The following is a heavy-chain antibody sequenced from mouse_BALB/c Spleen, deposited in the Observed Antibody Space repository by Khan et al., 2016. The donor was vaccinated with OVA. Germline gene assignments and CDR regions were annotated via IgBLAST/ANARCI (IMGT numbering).Heavy chain of an antibody. CDR2: ILPGSGSN. D-gene: IGHD1-1*01. Sequence: QVQLQQSGAELMKPGASVKISCKATGYTFSSYWIEWVKQRPGHGLEWIGEILPGSGSNNYNEKFKGKATFTADTSSNTAYMQLSSLTSEDSAVYYCARGNYYGSSSWFGYGGQGTLVTVS. CDR3: ARGNYYGSSSWFGY. V-gene: IGHV1-9*01. CDR1: GYTFSSYW. J-gene: IGHJ3*01.